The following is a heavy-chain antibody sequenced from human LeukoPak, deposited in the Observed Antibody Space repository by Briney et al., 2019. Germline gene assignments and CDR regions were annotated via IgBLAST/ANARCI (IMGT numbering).Heavy chain of an antibody. V-gene: IGHV4-34*01. CDR1: GGSFSGYY. Sequence: SKTLSLTCAVYGGSFSGYYWSWIRQPPGKGLEWIGEINHSGSTNYNPSLKSRVTISVDTSKNQFSLKLSSVTAADTAVYYCARGPDYGVFVNWGQGTLVTVSS. D-gene: IGHD4-17*01. CDR2: INHSGST. J-gene: IGHJ4*02. CDR3: ARGPDYGVFVN.